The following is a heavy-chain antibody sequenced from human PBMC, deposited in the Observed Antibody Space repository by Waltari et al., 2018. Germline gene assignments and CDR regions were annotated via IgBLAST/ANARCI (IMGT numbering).Heavy chain of an antibody. Sequence: QVQLQESRPGLVKPSQTLSLSCPVSGGSIRNGHYYWTWIRQPPGKGLEWIGYIYYTGTTYYNPSLKNRVFISVDTSKNQFSLNLTSVTAADTAVYYCAKGAGDQPPKFDPWGQGTLVTVSS. CDR3: AKGAGDQPPKFDP. CDR2: IYYTGTT. V-gene: IGHV4-30-4*08. D-gene: IGHD7-27*01. J-gene: IGHJ5*02. CDR1: GGSIRNGHYY.